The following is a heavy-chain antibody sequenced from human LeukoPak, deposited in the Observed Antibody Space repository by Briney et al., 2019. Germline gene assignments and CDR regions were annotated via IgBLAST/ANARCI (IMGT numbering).Heavy chain of an antibody. CDR2: ISPYNGNT. V-gene: IGHV1-18*01. Sequence: GASVKVSCKASGYTFTSYGISWVRQAPGQGLEWMGWISPYNGNTNCAQKLQGRVTMTADTSTSTAYMDLRSLSSDDTAVYYCARDGSSSWYAYWGQGTLVTVSS. D-gene: IGHD6-13*01. J-gene: IGHJ4*02. CDR3: ARDGSSSWYAY. CDR1: GYTFTSYG.